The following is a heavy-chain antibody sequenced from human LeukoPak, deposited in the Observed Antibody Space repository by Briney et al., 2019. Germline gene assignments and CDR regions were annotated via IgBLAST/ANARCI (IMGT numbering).Heavy chain of an antibody. CDR3: AKDEGYDPSGNFLFHFNY. V-gene: IGHV3-23*01. Sequence: PGGSLRLSCAASGFTFSNAWKSWVRQAPGKGLEWVSVLNEDGGRTLYADSVKGRFTISRDNSQNTVYLHMNSLRAEDTAVYYCAKDEGYDPSGNFLFHFNYWGQGTLVSVSS. D-gene: IGHD3-22*01. CDR2: LNEDGGRT. J-gene: IGHJ4*02. CDR1: GFTFSNAW.